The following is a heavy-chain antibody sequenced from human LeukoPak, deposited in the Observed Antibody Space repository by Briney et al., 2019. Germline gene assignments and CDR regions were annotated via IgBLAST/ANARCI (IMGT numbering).Heavy chain of an antibody. D-gene: IGHD6-19*01. J-gene: IGHJ4*02. Sequence: QPGGSLRLSCAASGFTFSDYYMSWIRQAPGKGLEWVSYISSSGSTLYYADSVKGRFTISRDNAKNSLYLQMNRLRAEDTAVYYCARDLKMGYSSGRYSWGTGSSNDYWGQGTLVTVSS. CDR1: GFTFSDYY. V-gene: IGHV3-11*01. CDR2: ISSSGSTL. CDR3: ARDLKMGYSSGRYSWGTGSSNDY.